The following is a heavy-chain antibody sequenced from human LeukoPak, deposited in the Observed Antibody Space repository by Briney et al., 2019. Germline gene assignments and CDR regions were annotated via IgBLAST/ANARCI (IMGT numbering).Heavy chain of an antibody. Sequence: GESLKLSCKGSGYSFSTYWIDWVRQMPGKGLEWMGIIYPGDSDTKYSPSFQGQVTISVDKSINTAYLQWSSLKASDTAIYYCARSSGSGSSSDYWGQGTLATVSS. CDR2: IYPGDSDT. CDR3: ARSSGSGSSSDY. J-gene: IGHJ4*02. D-gene: IGHD3-10*01. V-gene: IGHV5-51*01. CDR1: GYSFSTYW.